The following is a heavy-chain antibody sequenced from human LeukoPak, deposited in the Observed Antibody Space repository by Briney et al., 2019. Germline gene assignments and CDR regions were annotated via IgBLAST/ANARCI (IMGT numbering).Heavy chain of an antibody. CDR3: ARDGGYCSGGSCYRIYNYFDY. V-gene: IGHV4-59*01. CDR2: IYYSGST. CDR1: GGSISSYY. Sequence: PSETLSLTCTVSGGSISSYYWSWTRQPPGKGLEWIGYIYYSGSTNYNPSLKSRVTISVDTSKNQFSLRLRSVTAADTAVYYCARDGGYCSGGSCYRIYNYFDYWGQGTLVTVSS. J-gene: IGHJ4*02. D-gene: IGHD2-15*01.